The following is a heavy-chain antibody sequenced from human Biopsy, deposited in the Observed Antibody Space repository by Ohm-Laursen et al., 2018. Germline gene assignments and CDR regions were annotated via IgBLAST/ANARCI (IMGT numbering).Heavy chain of an antibody. CDR2: ISPYNGNT. D-gene: IGHD3-3*01. CDR3: ARDRWPHVTLLGLVVFDF. V-gene: IGHV1-18*01. Sequence: ASVKVSCKASGYTFTNYGISWVRQAPGQGLEWMGWISPYNGNTDYAQKLQGRVTMTTDTSTSTAYMDLRSLRSDDTAVYYCARDRWPHVTLLGLVVFDFWGQGTLVIVSS. J-gene: IGHJ4*02. CDR1: GYTFTNYG.